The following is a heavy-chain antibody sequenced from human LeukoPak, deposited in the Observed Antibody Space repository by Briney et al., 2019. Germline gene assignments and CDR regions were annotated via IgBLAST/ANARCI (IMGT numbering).Heavy chain of an antibody. CDR2: IYTSGST. V-gene: IGHV4-61*02. Sequence: SQTLSLTCTVSGGPISSGSYYWSWIRQPAGKGLEWIGRIYTSGSTNYNPSLKSRVTISVDTSKNQFSLKLSSVTAADTAVYYCARTAVRWSNYFDYWGQGTLVTVSS. J-gene: IGHJ4*02. D-gene: IGHD2-8*01. CDR1: GGPISSGSYY. CDR3: ARTAVRWSNYFDY.